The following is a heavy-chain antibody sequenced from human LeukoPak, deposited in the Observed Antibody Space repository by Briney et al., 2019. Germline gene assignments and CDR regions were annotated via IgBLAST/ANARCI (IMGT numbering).Heavy chain of an antibody. J-gene: IGHJ4*02. CDR1: GGTFSSYA. CDR3: AGEYYYDSSGYYRGVY. CDR2: IIPILGIA. Sequence: SVKVSCKASGGTFSSYAISWVRQAPGQGPEWMGRIIPILGIANYAQKFQGRVTITADKSTSTAYMELSGLRSEDTAVYYCAGEYYYDSSGYYRGVYWGQGTLVTVSS. V-gene: IGHV1-69*04. D-gene: IGHD3-22*01.